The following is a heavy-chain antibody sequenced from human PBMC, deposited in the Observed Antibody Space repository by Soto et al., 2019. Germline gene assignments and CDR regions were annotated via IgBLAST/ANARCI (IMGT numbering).Heavy chain of an antibody. CDR2: ISSDGSDK. CDR1: GFSFSICG. V-gene: IGHV3-30*18. D-gene: IGHD2-15*01. J-gene: IGHJ4*02. Sequence: QVQLVESGGGVVQPGRSLRLSCAASGFSFSICGMHWVRQATGKGLEWVAAISSDGSDKYYSESVKGRFTISRDNSKNTLFLQMNSLRVEDTAVYYCVKGSEVARQELDYWGQGTLVTVSS. CDR3: VKGSEVARQELDY.